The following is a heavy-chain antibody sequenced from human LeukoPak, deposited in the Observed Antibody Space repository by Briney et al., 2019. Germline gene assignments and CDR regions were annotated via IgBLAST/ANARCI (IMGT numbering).Heavy chain of an antibody. J-gene: IGHJ1*01. CDR2: IWYDGSKI. Sequence: GGSLRLSRAASGFNLNNYGMHSVRQAPGKGLEWVAFIWYDGSKISYADSVKGRFTISRDNSENTMYLQMNRLRVADTAVYYCAIDLVGDNSGYQLWGQRALVTVSS. V-gene: IGHV3-30*02. CDR1: GFNLNNYG. D-gene: IGHD3-22*01. CDR3: AIDLVGDNSGYQL.